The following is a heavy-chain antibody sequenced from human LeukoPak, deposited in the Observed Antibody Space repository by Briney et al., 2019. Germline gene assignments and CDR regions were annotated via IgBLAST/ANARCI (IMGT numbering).Heavy chain of an antibody. CDR2: INRDGSST. V-gene: IGHV3-74*01. CDR1: GFTFSSSW. J-gene: IGHJ4*02. CDR3: ARDLAYCSGGTCYSPFGS. D-gene: IGHD2-15*01. Sequence: GGSLRLSCAASGFTFSSSWMHWVRQAPGKGLVWVSRINRDGSSTDYADSVKGRFTIFRDNAKNTLYLRMNSLRAEDTAVYYCARDLAYCSGGTCYSPFGSWGQGTLVTVSS.